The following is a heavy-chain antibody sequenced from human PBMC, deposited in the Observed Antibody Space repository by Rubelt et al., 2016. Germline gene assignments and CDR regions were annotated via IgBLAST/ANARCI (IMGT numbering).Heavy chain of an antibody. Sequence: QVQLVQSGAEVKKPGASVKVSCKASGYTFTGYYMHWVRQAPGQGLEWMGWINPNSGGTNLARKVQARGLRAWGTSVRGACMGWIRRGAEDTAVGSGARGGAWAFDIWGQGTMVTVSS. V-gene: IGHV1-2*02. CDR3: ARGGAWAFDI. J-gene: IGHJ3*02. CDR2: INPNSGGT. CDR1: GYTFTGYY.